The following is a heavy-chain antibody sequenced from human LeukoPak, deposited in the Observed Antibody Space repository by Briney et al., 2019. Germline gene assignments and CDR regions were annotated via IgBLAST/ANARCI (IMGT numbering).Heavy chain of an antibody. CDR3: AREGDSSGPDFEY. V-gene: IGHV3-21*04. Sequence: TGGSLRPSCAASGFTFSSYSMNWVRQAPGKGLEWVSSISSSSSYIYYADSVKGRFTISRDNAKNSLYLQMNSLKTEDTAVYYCAREGDSSGPDFEYWGQGALVTVSS. CDR2: ISSSSSYI. CDR1: GFTFSSYS. J-gene: IGHJ4*02. D-gene: IGHD3-22*01.